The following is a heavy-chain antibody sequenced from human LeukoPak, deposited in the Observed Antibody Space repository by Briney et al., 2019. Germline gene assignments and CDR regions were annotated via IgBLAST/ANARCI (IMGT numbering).Heavy chain of an antibody. J-gene: IGHJ4*02. Sequence: GGSLRLSCAASGFTFSSYAMSWVRQVPGKGLEWVSAISGSGGSTYYADSVKGRFTISRDNSKNTLYLQMNSLRAEDTAVYYCATVHTAMGLMYYFDYWGQGTLVTVSS. D-gene: IGHD5-18*01. CDR3: ATVHTAMGLMYYFDY. V-gene: IGHV3-23*01. CDR1: GFTFSSYA. CDR2: ISGSGGST.